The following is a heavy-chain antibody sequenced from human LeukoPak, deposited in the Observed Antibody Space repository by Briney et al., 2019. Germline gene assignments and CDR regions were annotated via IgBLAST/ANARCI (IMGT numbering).Heavy chain of an antibody. V-gene: IGHV4-59*01. CDR3: ARDQWLGPGYFDY. CDR1: GGSISSYY. Sequence: SETLSLTCTVSGGSISSYYWSWIRQPPGKGLEGMGYIYYSGSTNYNPSLRSRVTISVDPSNNQFSLKLSSVTAADTAVYYCARDQWLGPGYFDYWGQGTLVTVSS. J-gene: IGHJ4*02. D-gene: IGHD6-19*01. CDR2: IYYSGST.